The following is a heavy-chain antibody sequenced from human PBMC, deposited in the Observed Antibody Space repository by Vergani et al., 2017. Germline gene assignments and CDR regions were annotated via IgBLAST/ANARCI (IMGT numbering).Heavy chain of an antibody. D-gene: IGHD2-2*01. V-gene: IGHV1-18*01. Sequence: QVQLVQSGAEVKKPGASVKVSCKASGYTFTSYGISWVRQPPGQGLEWMGWISAYNGNTNYAQKLQGRVTMTTDTSTSTAYMELRSLRSDDTAVYYCASVVVPAEPHPLYFDYWGQGTLVTVSS. CDR2: ISAYNGNT. CDR3: ASVVVPAEPHPLYFDY. J-gene: IGHJ4*02. CDR1: GYTFTSYG.